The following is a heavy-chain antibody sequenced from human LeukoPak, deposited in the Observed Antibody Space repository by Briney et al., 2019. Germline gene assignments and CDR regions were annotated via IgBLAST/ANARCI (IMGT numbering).Heavy chain of an antibody. D-gene: IGHD5-12*01. Sequence: GGSLRLSCAASGFTFSSYAMSWVRQAPGKGLEWVSAVSDSGDSTFHANSVRGRFTISRDNAENTLYLQMNSLRAEDTAVYYCAYSNSGYDYGDYWGQGTLVTVSS. J-gene: IGHJ4*02. CDR3: AYSNSGYDYGDY. CDR2: VSDSGDST. CDR1: GFTFSSYA. V-gene: IGHV3-23*01.